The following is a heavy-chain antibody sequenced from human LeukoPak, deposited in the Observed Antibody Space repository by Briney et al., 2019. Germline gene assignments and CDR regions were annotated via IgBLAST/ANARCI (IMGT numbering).Heavy chain of an antibody. V-gene: IGHV1-2*02. CDR1: GYTFTSYY. CDR3: ARGEYSSSSGHYYYYYYMDV. Sequence: GASVKVSCKASGYTFTSYYMHWVRQAPGQGLEWMGWINPNSGGTNYAQKFQGRVTMTRDTSISTAYMELSRLRSDDTAVYYCARGEYSSSSGHYYYYYYMDVWGKGTTVTVSS. CDR2: INPNSGGT. D-gene: IGHD6-6*01. J-gene: IGHJ6*03.